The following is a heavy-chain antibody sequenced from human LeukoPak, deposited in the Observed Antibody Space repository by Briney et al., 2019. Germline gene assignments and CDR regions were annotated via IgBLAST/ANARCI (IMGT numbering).Heavy chain of an antibody. Sequence: GGSLRLSCEASGFIFSNYVMHWVRQAPGKGLEWVAVISYDGSNKYYADSVKGRFTISRDNSKNRLYLQMNSLRAEDTAVYYCARMGRQQLFSLKTWIDYWGQGTLVTVSS. V-gene: IGHV3-30*19. CDR3: ARMGRQQLFSLKTWIDY. D-gene: IGHD6-13*01. J-gene: IGHJ4*02. CDR2: ISYDGSNK. CDR1: GFIFSNYV.